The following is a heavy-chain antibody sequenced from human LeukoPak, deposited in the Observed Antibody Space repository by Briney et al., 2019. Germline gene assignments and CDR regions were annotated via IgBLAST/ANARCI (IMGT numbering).Heavy chain of an antibody. CDR3: AKSPGATRGYYSDY. Sequence: GGSLRLSCAASGFTFSSYAMSWVRQAPGKGLEWVSAISGSGGSTYYADSVKGRFTISRDNSKNTLYLQMNSLRAEDTAVYYCAKSPGATRGYYSDYWGQGTLVTVSS. D-gene: IGHD2-15*01. V-gene: IGHV3-23*01. J-gene: IGHJ4*02. CDR1: GFTFSSYA. CDR2: ISGSGGST.